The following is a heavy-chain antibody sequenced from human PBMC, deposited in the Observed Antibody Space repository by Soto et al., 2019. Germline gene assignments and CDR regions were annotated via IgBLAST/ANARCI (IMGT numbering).Heavy chain of an antibody. Sequence: SETLSLTCTVSGGSISSYYWSWIRQPPGKGLEWIGYIYYSGSTNYNPSLKSRVTISVDTSKNQFSLKLSSVTAADTAVYYCVRDQGLSFDYWGQGTLVTVSS. CDR3: VRDQGLSFDY. CDR2: IYYSGST. CDR1: GGSISSYY. V-gene: IGHV4-59*01. D-gene: IGHD3-10*01. J-gene: IGHJ4*02.